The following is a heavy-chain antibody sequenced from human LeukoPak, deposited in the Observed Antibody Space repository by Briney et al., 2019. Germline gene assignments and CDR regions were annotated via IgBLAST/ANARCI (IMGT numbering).Heavy chain of an antibody. J-gene: IGHJ4*02. D-gene: IGHD6-19*01. CDR1: GGSFSGYY. CDR2: INHSGST. V-gene: IGHV4-34*01. Sequence: PSETLSLTCAVYGGSFSGYYWSWIRQPPGKGLEWIGEINHSGSTNYNPSLKSRVTISVDTSKNQFSLKLSSVTAADTAVYYCARPSSGWYGGGYFDYWGQGTLVTVSS. CDR3: ARPSSGWYGGGYFDY.